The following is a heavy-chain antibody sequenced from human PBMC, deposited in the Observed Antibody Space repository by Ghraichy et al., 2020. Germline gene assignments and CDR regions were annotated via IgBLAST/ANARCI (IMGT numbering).Heavy chain of an antibody. CDR3: ARVARYYYYGMDV. CDR2: FYTTGTT. CDR1: GGSISSGTYY. Sequence: LSLTCTVSGGSISSGTYYWSWIRQPAGKGLEWIGRFYTTGTTNYNPSLKSRVSIAVDTSKNQFSLNLSSVTAADTALYYCARVARYYYYGMDVWGQGTTVTVSS. J-gene: IGHJ6*02. V-gene: IGHV4-61*02.